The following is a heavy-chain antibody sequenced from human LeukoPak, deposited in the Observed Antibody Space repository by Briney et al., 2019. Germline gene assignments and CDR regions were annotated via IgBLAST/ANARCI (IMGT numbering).Heavy chain of an antibody. CDR1: GFTFRSYG. CDR2: MRYDGSNE. CDR3: ARDQEVLLWFGELSFDY. D-gene: IGHD3-10*01. V-gene: IGHV3-30*02. Sequence: PGGSLSLSCAASGFTFRSYGMHWVRQAPGKGLEWVSFMRYDGSNEYYADSVKGRFTISRDSSKNTLYLHMNSLRTEDTAVYYCARDQEVLLWFGELSFDYWGQGTLVTVSS. J-gene: IGHJ4*02.